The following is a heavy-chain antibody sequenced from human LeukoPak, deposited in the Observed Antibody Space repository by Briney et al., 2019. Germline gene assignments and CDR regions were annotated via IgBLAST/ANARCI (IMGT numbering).Heavy chain of an antibody. CDR3: ARMYYFGSGSNVNWFDP. CDR1: GYTFTNYA. J-gene: IGHJ5*02. D-gene: IGHD3-10*01. V-gene: IGHV1-8*01. CDR2: MSPNSGNS. Sequence: ASVKVSCKTSGYTFTNYAINWVRQATGQELEWMGWMSPNSGNSGYAQKFQGRVTMTRNTSISTAYMELSSLRSEDTAVYYCARMYYFGSGSNVNWFDPWGQGTLVTVSS.